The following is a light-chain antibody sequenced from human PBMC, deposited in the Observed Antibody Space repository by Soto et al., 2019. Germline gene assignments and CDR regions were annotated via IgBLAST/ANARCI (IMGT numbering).Light chain of an antibody. Sequence: EIVLTQSPGTLSLSPGERATLSCRASQSVSSSYLAWYQQKPGQAPRPLIYGASSRAIGIPDRFSGSGSGTDFTLFISRLEPEDFAVYYCQQNGSSPWTFGQGTKVDIK. CDR1: QSVSSSY. J-gene: IGKJ1*01. CDR3: QQNGSSPWT. V-gene: IGKV3-20*01. CDR2: GAS.